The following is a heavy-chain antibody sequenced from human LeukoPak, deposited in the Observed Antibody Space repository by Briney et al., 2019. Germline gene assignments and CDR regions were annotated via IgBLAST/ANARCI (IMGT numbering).Heavy chain of an antibody. CDR1: RYTFTGYY. CDR3: ARDPPKFYSGSYSGWFDP. Sequence: GASVKVSCKASRYTFTGYYMHWVRQAPGQGLEWMGWINPNSGGTNYAQKFQGRVTMTRDTSISTAYMELSRLRSDDTAVYYCARDPPKFYSGSYSGWFDPWGQGTLVTVSS. V-gene: IGHV1-2*02. CDR2: INPNSGGT. D-gene: IGHD1-26*01. J-gene: IGHJ5*02.